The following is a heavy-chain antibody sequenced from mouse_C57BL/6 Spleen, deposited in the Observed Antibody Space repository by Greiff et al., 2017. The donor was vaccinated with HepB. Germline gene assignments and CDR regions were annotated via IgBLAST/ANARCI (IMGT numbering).Heavy chain of an antibody. J-gene: IGHJ3*01. CDR3: ARVGANWDSWFAY. D-gene: IGHD4-1*01. CDR1: GYSFTDYN. V-gene: IGHV1-39*01. CDR2: INPNYGTT. Sequence: EVQLQQSGPELVKPGASVKISCKASGYSFTDYNMNWVKQSNGKSLEWIGVINPNYGTTSYNQKFKGKATLTVDPSSSTAYMQLNRLTSEDSAVYYCARVGANWDSWFAYWGQGTLVTVSA.